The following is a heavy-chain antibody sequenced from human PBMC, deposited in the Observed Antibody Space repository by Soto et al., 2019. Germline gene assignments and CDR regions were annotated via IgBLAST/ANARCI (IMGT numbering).Heavy chain of an antibody. Sequence: QVQLVQSGAEVKKPGSSVKVSCKASGGTFSSYAISWVRQAPGQGLEWMGGIIPIFGTANYAQKFQGRVTIPADKSTSTAYMELSSLRSEDTAVYYGARDRPSIGGATPFDYGGQGTLVTVSS. CDR2: IIPIFGTA. CDR1: GGTFSSYA. V-gene: IGHV1-69*06. CDR3: ARDRPSIGGATPFDY. J-gene: IGHJ4*02. D-gene: IGHD1-26*01.